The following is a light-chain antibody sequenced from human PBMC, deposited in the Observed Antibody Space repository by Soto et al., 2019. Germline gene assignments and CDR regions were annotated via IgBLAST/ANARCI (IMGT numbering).Light chain of an antibody. J-gene: IGLJ3*02. V-gene: IGLV1-47*02. CDR2: NND. CDR1: GSNIGPNY. CDR3: AAWDDSLSGRV. Sequence: QSVLTQPPSASGTPGQRVTMSCSGSGSNIGPNYVYWYQQFPGTAPKLLIYNNDQRPSGVPDRFSGSKSGTSASLGISGLLSEDEADYYCAAWDDSLSGRVFGGGPKLTVL.